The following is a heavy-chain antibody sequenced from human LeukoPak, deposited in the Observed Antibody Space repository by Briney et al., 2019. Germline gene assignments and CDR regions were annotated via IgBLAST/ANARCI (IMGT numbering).Heavy chain of an antibody. CDR3: ARGYFDWLLASGLDV. D-gene: IGHD3-9*01. Sequence: GGSLRLSCAASGFTFSSYAMSWVRKAPGKGLEWVAVISYDGDSEYYADSVKGRFTISRDNSKNTLYLQMNSLRAEDSAVYYCARGYFDWLLASGLDVWGQGTTVTVSS. J-gene: IGHJ6*02. V-gene: IGHV3-30-3*01. CDR2: ISYDGDSE. CDR1: GFTFSSYA.